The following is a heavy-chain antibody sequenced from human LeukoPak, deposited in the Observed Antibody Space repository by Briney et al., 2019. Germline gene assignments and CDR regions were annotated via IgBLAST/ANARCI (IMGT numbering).Heavy chain of an antibody. CDR3: ASRRG. V-gene: IGHV3-9*01. CDR2: ISWDSVNI. J-gene: IGHJ4*02. Sequence: GGSLRLSCAASGFTFDDYAMHWVRQAPGEGLEWVSGISWDSVNIGHEDSVKGRFTISRDNAKNSLHLQMNSLRPEDTALYYCASRRGWGQGTLVTVSS. CDR1: GFTFDDYA. D-gene: IGHD3-10*01.